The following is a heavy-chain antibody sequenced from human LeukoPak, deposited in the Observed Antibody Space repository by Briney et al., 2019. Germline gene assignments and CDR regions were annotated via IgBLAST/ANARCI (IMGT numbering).Heavy chain of an antibody. D-gene: IGHD2-21*02. Sequence: GGSLRLSCAASGFTFSSCTMNWVRQAPGKGLEWVSSIAGSSGYISYAESVKGRFTISRDNAKKSLYLQMTSLTAEDTAVYYCARDRGAYCGGDCYLGFDYWGRGTLVTVSS. J-gene: IGHJ4*01. CDR2: IAGSSGYI. V-gene: IGHV3-21*01. CDR3: ARDRGAYCGGDCYLGFDY. CDR1: GFTFSSCT.